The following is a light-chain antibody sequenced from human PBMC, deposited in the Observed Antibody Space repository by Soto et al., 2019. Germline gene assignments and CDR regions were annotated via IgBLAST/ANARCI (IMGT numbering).Light chain of an antibody. Sequence: EIVLTQSPGTLSLSPGERVTISCRASQSVSSSYLAWYQRKPGQAPRLLIYGASSRATGIPDRFSGSGSGTDFSLTISRLEPQDFAVYYCQQYGSSPPWTFGQGTKVEIK. CDR3: QQYGSSPPWT. CDR2: GAS. J-gene: IGKJ1*01. V-gene: IGKV3-20*01. CDR1: QSVSSSY.